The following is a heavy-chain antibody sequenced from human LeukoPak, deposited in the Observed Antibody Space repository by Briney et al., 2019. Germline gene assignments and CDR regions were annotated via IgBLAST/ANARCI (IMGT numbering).Heavy chain of an antibody. D-gene: IGHD3-22*01. CDR1: GYTLTELS. V-gene: IGHV1-24*01. CDR2: FDPEDGET. Sequence: GASVKVSCKVSGYTLTELSMHWVRQAPGKGLEWMGGFDPEDGETIYAQKFQGRVTITADESTSTAYMELSSLRSEDTAVYYCAVTYYYDSSGYFSGYYFDYWGQGTLVTVSS. CDR3: AVTYYYDSSGYFSGYYFDY. J-gene: IGHJ4*02.